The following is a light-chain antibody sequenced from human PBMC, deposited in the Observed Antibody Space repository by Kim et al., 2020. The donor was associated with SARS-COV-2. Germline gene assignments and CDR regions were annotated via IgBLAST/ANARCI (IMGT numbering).Light chain of an antibody. V-gene: IGLV1-47*01. J-gene: IGLJ3*02. CDR1: SSNIGNTY. Sequence: QSVLTLPPSASGTPGQRVTISCFGRSSNIGNTYVYWYQQLPGTAPTLLISRNNERPSGVPDRFSGSKFGTSASLTIRGLRSEDEADYYCAAWDDDLRMWMFGGGTTLTVL. CDR2: RNN. CDR3: AAWDDDLRMWM.